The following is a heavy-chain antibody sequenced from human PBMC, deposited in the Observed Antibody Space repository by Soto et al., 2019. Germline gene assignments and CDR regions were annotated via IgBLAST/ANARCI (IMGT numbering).Heavy chain of an antibody. J-gene: IGHJ4*02. Sequence: SETLSLTCAVYGGSFSGYYWSWIRQPPGKGLEWIGEINHSGSTNYNPSLKSRVTISVDTSKNQFSLRVSSVTAADTAVYYCARDQNGSTHFDYWGQGTLVTLSS. D-gene: IGHD1-26*01. CDR1: GGSFSGYY. CDR3: ARDQNGSTHFDY. CDR2: INHSGST. V-gene: IGHV4-34*01.